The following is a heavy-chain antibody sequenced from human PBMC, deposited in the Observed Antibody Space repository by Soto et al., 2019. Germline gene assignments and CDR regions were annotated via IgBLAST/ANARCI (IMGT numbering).Heavy chain of an antibody. CDR1: GGSVNGYY. Sequence: SETLSLTCAVYGGSVNGYYWNWIRQPPGKGLEWIGEINHTGVTHYNPSLKSRVTMSVDTSKNQFSLRWSSVTAADRAIYYCATRITVFGLLIPPFDPWGQGTQVTVSS. J-gene: IGHJ5*02. D-gene: IGHD3-3*01. CDR2: INHTGVT. V-gene: IGHV4-34*01. CDR3: ATRITVFGLLIPPFDP.